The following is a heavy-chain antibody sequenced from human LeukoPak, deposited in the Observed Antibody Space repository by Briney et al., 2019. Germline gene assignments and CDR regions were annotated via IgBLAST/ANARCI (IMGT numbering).Heavy chain of an antibody. J-gene: IGHJ6*02. D-gene: IGHD3-3*01. Sequence: PGGSLRLSCAASGFTFSSYWMSWVRQAPGKGLEWVANIKQDGSEKYYVDSVKGRFTISRGNAKNSLYLQMNSLRAEDTAVYYCARDYDFWSGYYTGYYYGMDVWGQGTTVTVSS. CDR3: ARDYDFWSGYYTGYYYGMDV. CDR1: GFTFSSYW. CDR2: IKQDGSEK. V-gene: IGHV3-7*01.